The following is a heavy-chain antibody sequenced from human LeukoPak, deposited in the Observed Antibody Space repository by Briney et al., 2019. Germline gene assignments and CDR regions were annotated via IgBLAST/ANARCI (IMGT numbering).Heavy chain of an antibody. CDR1: RFTVSGNY. J-gene: IGHJ6*03. V-gene: IGHV3-53*01. D-gene: IGHD2-15*01. Sequence: GGSLRLSCAVSRFTVSGNYMSWVRQAPGKGLEWVSLIYSGGTTYYADSVKGRFTISRDNSKNTLYLQMNSLRAEDTAVYYCARGHSGNIAATRGLYYYYYMDVWGKGTTVTISS. CDR2: IYSGGTT. CDR3: ARGHSGNIAATRGLYYYYYMDV.